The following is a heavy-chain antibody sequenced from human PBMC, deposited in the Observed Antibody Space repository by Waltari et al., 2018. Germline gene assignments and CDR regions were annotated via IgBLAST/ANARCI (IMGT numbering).Heavy chain of an antibody. Sequence: QLQLVQSGAEVKKPGSSVKVSCKASGGTFSSYAISWVRQAPGQGREWMGGIIPILGTENLPQKFQGRVKITADDATSTAYMELSSLRSEDTAVYYCATFGGYFDLWGRGTLVTVSS. V-gene: IGHV1-69*01. CDR2: IIPILGTE. J-gene: IGHJ2*01. CDR1: GGTFSSYA. D-gene: IGHD3-16*01. CDR3: ATFGGYFDL.